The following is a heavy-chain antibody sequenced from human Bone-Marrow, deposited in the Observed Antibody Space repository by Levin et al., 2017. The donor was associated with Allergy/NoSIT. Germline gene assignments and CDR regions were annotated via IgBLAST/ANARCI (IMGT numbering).Heavy chain of an antibody. D-gene: IGHD5-24*01. V-gene: IGHV3-48*03. CDR2: INSSSGSM. CDR3: GREDEWRQVIDH. Sequence: GGSLRLSCVASGFTFRNFEMNWVRQAPGKGLEWISYINSSSGSMYYADSVKGRFTVSRDNAKNTLYLQMNSLRAEDTAVYYCGREDEWRQVIDHWGQGILVTVSS. CDR1: GFTFRNFE. J-gene: IGHJ4*02.